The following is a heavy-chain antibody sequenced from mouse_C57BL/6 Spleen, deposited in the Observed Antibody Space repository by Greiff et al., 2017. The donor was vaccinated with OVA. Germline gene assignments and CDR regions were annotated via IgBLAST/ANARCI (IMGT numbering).Heavy chain of an antibody. V-gene: IGHV1-26*01. Sequence: VQLQQSGPELVKPGASVKISCKASGYTFTDYYMNWVKQSHGKSLEWIGDINPNNGGTSYNQKFKGKATLTVDKSSSTAYMELRSLTSEDSAVYYCARGGLRQGGYAMDYWGQGTSVTVSS. CDR2: INPNNGGT. CDR3: ARGGLRQGGYAMDY. CDR1: GYTFTDYY. D-gene: IGHD2-4*01. J-gene: IGHJ4*01.